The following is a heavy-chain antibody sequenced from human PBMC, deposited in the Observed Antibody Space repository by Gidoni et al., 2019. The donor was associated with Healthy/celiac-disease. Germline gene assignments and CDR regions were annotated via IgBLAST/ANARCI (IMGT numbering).Heavy chain of an antibody. CDR1: GGSISSYY. V-gene: IGHV4-59*01. J-gene: IGHJ4*02. CDR3: ARVGGLNDYGDYGVDY. D-gene: IGHD4-17*01. Sequence: QVQLQESGPGLVKPSETLSLTCTVSGGSISSYYWSWIRQPPGKGLEWIGYIYYSGSTNYNPSLKSRVTISVDTSKNQFSLKLSSVTAADTAVYYCARVGGLNDYGDYGVDYWGQGTLVTVSS. CDR2: IYYSGST.